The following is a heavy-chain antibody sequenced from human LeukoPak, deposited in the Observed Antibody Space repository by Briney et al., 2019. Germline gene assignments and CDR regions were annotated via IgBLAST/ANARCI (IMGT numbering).Heavy chain of an antibody. J-gene: IGHJ4*02. CDR3: ARCYYDGSGFYYYFDY. CDR1: GFIVSNYY. Sequence: GGSLRLSCAASGFIVSNYYMSWVRQAPGKGLEWVSVIYSGGNTYYTDSVKGRFTISRDNPKNTVFLQMGSLRGEDTAVYYCARCYYDGSGFYYYFDYWGQGTLVTVSS. D-gene: IGHD3-22*01. CDR2: IYSGGNT. V-gene: IGHV3-53*01.